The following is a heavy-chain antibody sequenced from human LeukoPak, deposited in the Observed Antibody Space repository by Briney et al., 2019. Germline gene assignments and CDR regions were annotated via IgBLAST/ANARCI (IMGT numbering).Heavy chain of an antibody. D-gene: IGHD3-22*01. V-gene: IGHV1-18*01. J-gene: IGHJ3*02. CDR2: ISAYNGNT. Sequence: GASVKVSCKASGYTFTSYGISWVRQAPGQGLEWMGWISAYNGNTNYAQKLQGRVTMTTDTSTSTAYMELRSLRSDDTAVYYCARDRPHYYDSSGSLANDAFDIWGQGIMVTVSS. CDR3: ARDRPHYYDSSGSLANDAFDI. CDR1: GYTFTSYG.